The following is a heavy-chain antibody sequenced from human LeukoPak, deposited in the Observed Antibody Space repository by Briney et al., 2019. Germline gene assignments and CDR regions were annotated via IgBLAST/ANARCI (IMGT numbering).Heavy chain of an antibody. CDR1: GGSISSGGYY. V-gene: IGHV4-31*03. J-gene: IGHJ5*02. Sequence: PSQTLSLTCTVSGGSISSGGYYWSWIRQHPGKGLEWIGYIYYSGSTYYNPSLKSRVTISVDTSKNQFSLKLSSVTAADTAVYYCARGGVAAASSTDWFDPWGQGTLVTVSS. D-gene: IGHD6-25*01. CDR2: IYYSGST. CDR3: ARGGVAAASSTDWFDP.